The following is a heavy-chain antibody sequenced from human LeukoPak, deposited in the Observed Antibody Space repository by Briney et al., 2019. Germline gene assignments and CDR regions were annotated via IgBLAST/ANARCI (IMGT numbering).Heavy chain of an antibody. V-gene: IGHV1-18*01. CDR1: GYTFTSYD. Sequence: ASVRVSFKASGYTFTSYDITWVRQAPGQGRGWMGWINPDNGNTKYAQKVQGRVTITTDTTMSTAYMELRSLRSDDTAVYYCARNSLDYIWGSYRIYAYDIWGQGTMVTVSS. J-gene: IGHJ3*02. CDR3: ARNSLDYIWGSYRIYAYDI. D-gene: IGHD3-16*01. CDR2: INPDNGNT.